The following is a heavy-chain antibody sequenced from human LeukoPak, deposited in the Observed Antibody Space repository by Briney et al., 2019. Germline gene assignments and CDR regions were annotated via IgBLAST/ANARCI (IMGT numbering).Heavy chain of an antibody. CDR2: ILTSGTT. D-gene: IGHD3-22*01. CDR3: ARGLDRYDSGRDGFDI. V-gene: IGHV4-4*07. J-gene: IGHJ3*02. Sequence: PSETLSLTCTVSGDSMTYYYWNWVRQPAGKGLQWIGRILTSGTTHYNPSLNSRVAMSVDSSKNQFSLTLTSVTAADTAVYYCARGLDRYDSGRDGFDIWGQGKMVTVPS. CDR1: GDSMTYYY.